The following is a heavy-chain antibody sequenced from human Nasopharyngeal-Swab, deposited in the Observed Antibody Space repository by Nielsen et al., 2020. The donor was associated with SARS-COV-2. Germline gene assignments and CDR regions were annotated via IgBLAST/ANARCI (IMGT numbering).Heavy chain of an antibody. CDR2: ISYDGSNK. CDR1: GFTFSSYS. Sequence: GGSLRLSCAASGFTFSSYSIHWVRQAPGKGLEWVAVISYDGSNKYYTDSVKGRFTIARDNSKNTLYLQMNSLRAEDTAVYYCARGAPVAGTGFDYWGQGSLVTVSS. V-gene: IGHV3-30*04. CDR3: ARGAPVAGTGFDY. J-gene: IGHJ4*02. D-gene: IGHD6-19*01.